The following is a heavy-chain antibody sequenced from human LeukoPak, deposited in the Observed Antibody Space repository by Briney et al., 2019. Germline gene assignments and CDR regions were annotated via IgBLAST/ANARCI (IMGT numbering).Heavy chain of an antibody. J-gene: IGHJ6*03. V-gene: IGHV4-59*12. Sequence: SETLSLTCTVSGGSIGTYYWSWIRQSPGKGLEWIGYIYVTGTRYNPYLQSRVTISVDRSRNQSFLKMSSVTAADTAVYFCARGATRRSFGEDYYYYMDVWGKGTTVTVSS. CDR3: ARGATRRSFGEDYYYYMDV. D-gene: IGHD3-10*01. CDR1: GGSIGTYY. CDR2: IYVTGT.